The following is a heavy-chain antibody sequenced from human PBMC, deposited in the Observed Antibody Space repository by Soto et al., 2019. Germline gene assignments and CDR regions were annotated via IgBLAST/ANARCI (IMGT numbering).Heavy chain of an antibody. J-gene: IGHJ4*02. CDR3: EKGFYSSSSFDY. V-gene: IGHV3-23*01. Sequence: GSLRLSCAASGFTFSSYAMSWVRQAPGKGLEWVSAISGSGGSTYYADSVKGRFTISRDNSKNTLYLQMNSLRAEDTAVYYCEKGFYSSSSFDYWGQGTLVTVSS. CDR2: ISGSGGST. CDR1: GFTFSSYA. D-gene: IGHD6-13*01.